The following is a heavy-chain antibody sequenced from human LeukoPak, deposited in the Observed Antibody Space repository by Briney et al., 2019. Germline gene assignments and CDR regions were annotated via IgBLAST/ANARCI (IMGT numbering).Heavy chain of an antibody. CDR1: GFTFNNCS. CDR2: ISYDGSNK. D-gene: IGHD2-15*01. J-gene: IGHJ4*02. V-gene: IGHV3-30*03. CDR3: ARGCRYCSGGSQDS. Sequence: GGSLRLSCAASGFTFNNCSMNWVRQAPGKGLECMAIISYDGSNKYYADSVKGRFTISRDNSKNTLYLQMNSLRAEDTAVYYCARGCRYCSGGSQDSWGQGTLVTVSS.